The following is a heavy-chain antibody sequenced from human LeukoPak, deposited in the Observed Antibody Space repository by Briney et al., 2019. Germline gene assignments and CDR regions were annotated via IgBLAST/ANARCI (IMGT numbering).Heavy chain of an antibody. D-gene: IGHD4-11*01. Sequence: SETLSLTCTVSGYSISSCYYWGWIRPPPGKGLEWIGSIYHSGSTYYNPSLKSRVTISVDTSKNQFPLKLSSVTAADTAIYYCAGYMTNFAEYFQRWGQGTLVTVSS. V-gene: IGHV4-38-2*02. J-gene: IGHJ1*01. CDR1: GYSISSCYY. CDR2: IYHSGST. CDR3: AGYMTNFAEYFQR.